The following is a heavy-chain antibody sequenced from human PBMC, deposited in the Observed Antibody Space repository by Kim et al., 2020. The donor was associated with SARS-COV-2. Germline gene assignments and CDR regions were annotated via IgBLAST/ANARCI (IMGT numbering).Heavy chain of an antibody. CDR2: SAT. Sequence: SATVYADSVKGRFTVSRDNAKNTLYLQLRTLRAEDTAVYYCATGNNWSFDYWGPGTLVTVSS. J-gene: IGHJ4*02. CDR3: ATGNNWSFDY. D-gene: IGHD1-1*01. V-gene: IGHV3-74*01.